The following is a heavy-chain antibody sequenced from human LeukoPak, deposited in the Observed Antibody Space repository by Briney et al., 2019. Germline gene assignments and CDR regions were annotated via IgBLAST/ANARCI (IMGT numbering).Heavy chain of an antibody. D-gene: IGHD3-22*01. CDR3: ARVVAGVYGSGYEGY. J-gene: IGHJ4*02. V-gene: IGHV1-8*01. CDR1: GYTLTELS. CDR2: MNPNSGNT. Sequence: ASVKVSCKVSGYTLTELSMHWVRQATGRGLEWMGWMNPNSGNTGYAQKFQGRVTMTRNTSISTAYMELSSLRSEDTAVYYCARVVAGVYGSGYEGYWGQGTLVTVSS.